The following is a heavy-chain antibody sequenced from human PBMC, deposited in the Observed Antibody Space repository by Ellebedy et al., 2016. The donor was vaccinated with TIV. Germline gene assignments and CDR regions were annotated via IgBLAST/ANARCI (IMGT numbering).Heavy chain of an antibody. CDR3: ARDISRRYDY. CDR2: TYYRSKWYN. D-gene: IGHD6-13*01. V-gene: IGHV6-1*01. J-gene: IGHJ4*02. CDR1: GDSVSSYTAA. Sequence: SQTLSLTCAISGDSVSSYTAAWNRIRQPPPRGLEWLGRTYYRSKWYNDYAVSVESQITINPGTSKNQFSLQLNSVTPEETAVYYCARDISRRYDYWGQGTLVTVSS.